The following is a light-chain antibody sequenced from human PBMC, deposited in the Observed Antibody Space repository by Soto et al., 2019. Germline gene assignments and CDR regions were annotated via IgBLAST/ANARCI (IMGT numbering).Light chain of an antibody. CDR2: PAS. V-gene: IGKV1-39*01. CDR1: QSISSY. J-gene: IGKJ1*01. CDR3: QQSYSTPRT. Sequence: IQMTQSPSSLSASIGKRVTITYQASQSISSYLNWYQQKPGKAPKLLIYPASTLQSGVPSRFSGSGSGTDFTLTISSLQPEDFATYYCQQSYSTPRTFGQGTKVEIK.